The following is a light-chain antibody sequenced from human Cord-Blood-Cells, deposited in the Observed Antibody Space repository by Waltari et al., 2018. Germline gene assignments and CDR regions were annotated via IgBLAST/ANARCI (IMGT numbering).Light chain of an antibody. CDR2: WAS. J-gene: IGKJ2*03. CDR1: QSVLYSSNNKNY. Sequence: DIVMTQSPDSLAVSLGERATINCKSSQSVLYSSNNKNYLARYQHKPGQPPKLLIYWASTRESGVPDRFSGSGSGTDFTLTISSLQAEDVAVYYCQQYYSTPYSFGQGTKLEIK. V-gene: IGKV4-1*01. CDR3: QQYYSTPYS.